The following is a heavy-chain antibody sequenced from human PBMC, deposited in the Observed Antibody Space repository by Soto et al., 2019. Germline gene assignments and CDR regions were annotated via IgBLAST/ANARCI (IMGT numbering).Heavy chain of an antibody. V-gene: IGHV1-69*13. D-gene: IGHD3-10*01. CDR2: IIPIFGTA. J-gene: IGHJ6*02. CDR1: GGTFSSYA. Sequence: SVKVSCKASGGTFSSYAISWVRQAPGQGLEWMGGIIPIFGTANYAQKFQGRVTITADESTSTAYMELSSLRSEDTAVYYCARKGTMVRGVIGNYYYYGMDVWGQGTTVTVS. CDR3: ARKGTMVRGVIGNYYYYGMDV.